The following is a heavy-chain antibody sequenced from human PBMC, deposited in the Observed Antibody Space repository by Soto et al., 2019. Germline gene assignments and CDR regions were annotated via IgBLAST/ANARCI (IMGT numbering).Heavy chain of an antibody. D-gene: IGHD2-15*01. CDR3: ARRGLGGYCSGGSCQNWFAP. V-gene: IGHV5-51*01. CDR2: IYPGDPDT. Sequence: GAALKISCEGSGYSFTSYWIGWVRQMPGKGLEWMGIIYPGDPDTRYSPSFQGQVTISADKSISTAYLQWSSLKASDTAMYYCARRGLGGYCSGGSCQNWFAPWGQGTLVTVSS. CDR1: GYSFTSYW. J-gene: IGHJ5*02.